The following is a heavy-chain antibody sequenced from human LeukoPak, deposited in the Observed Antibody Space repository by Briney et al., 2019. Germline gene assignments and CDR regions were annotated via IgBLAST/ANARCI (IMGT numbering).Heavy chain of an antibody. D-gene: IGHD3-9*01. CDR3: ARVDGGVLRYFDWSYGGDWFDP. J-gene: IGHJ5*02. CDR1: GGSFSGYY. Sequence: SETLSLTCAVYGGSFSGYYWSWIRQPPGKGLEWIGEINHSGSTNYNPSLKSRVTISVDTSKNQFPLKLSSVTAADTAVYYCARVDGGVLRYFDWSYGGDWFDPWGQGTLVTVSS. CDR2: INHSGST. V-gene: IGHV4-34*01.